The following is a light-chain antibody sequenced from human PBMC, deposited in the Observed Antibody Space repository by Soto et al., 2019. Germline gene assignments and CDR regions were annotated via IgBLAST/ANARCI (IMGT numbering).Light chain of an antibody. CDR1: QSVSSN. CDR3: QQYYKLPWT. CDR2: GAS. J-gene: IGKJ1*01. V-gene: IGKV3-15*01. Sequence: EIVLTQSPGTLSLSPGESATLSCRASQSVSSNLAWYQQKPGQAPRLLIYGASTRATGIPARFSGSGSGTEFTLTISSLQSEDFAVYCCQQYYKLPWTFGQGTKVDIK.